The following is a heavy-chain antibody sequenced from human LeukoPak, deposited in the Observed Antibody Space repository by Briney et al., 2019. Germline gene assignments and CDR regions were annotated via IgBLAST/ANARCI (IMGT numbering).Heavy chain of an antibody. CDR2: ISSSSSYI. CDR1: GFTFSSYS. V-gene: IGHV3-21*01. D-gene: IGHD2-15*01. CDR3: ARGAYWWELGDLDY. Sequence: GGSLRLSCAASGFTFSSYSMNWVRQAPGKGLEWVSSISSSSSYIYYADSVKGRFTISRDNAKNSLYLQTNSLRAEDTAVYYCARGAYWWELGDLDYWGQGTLVTVSS. J-gene: IGHJ4*02.